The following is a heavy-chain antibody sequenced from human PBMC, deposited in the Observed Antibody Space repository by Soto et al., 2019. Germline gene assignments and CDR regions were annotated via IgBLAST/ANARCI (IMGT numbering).Heavy chain of an antibody. J-gene: IGHJ4*02. V-gene: IGHV3-30-3*01. CDR1: GFTFSSYA. CDR3: ARAAVGYYASSGYASWYYFDY. Sequence: QVQLVEPGGGVVQPGRSLRLSCAASGFTFSSYAMHWVRQAPGKGLEWVAVISYDGSNKYYADSVKGRFTISRDNSQNPLYLQMNRLRAEETAVYYCARAAVGYYASSGYASWYYFDYWGQGTLVTVSS. CDR2: ISYDGSNK. D-gene: IGHD3-22*01.